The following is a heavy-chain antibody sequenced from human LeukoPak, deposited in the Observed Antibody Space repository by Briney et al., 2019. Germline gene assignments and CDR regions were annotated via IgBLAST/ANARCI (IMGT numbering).Heavy chain of an antibody. CDR2: INSDSGFT. V-gene: IGHV1-2*02. CDR3: ARNFDMKGFDP. D-gene: IGHD3-9*01. J-gene: IGHJ5*02. Sequence: AASVKVSCKASGYTFTGYYMNWVRQAPGQGLEWMGWINSDSGFTKYAQKFQGRVNMTRDTSITTGYMDLTRLTSDDTAVYYCARNFDMKGFDPWGQGTLVTVSS. CDR1: GYTFTGYY.